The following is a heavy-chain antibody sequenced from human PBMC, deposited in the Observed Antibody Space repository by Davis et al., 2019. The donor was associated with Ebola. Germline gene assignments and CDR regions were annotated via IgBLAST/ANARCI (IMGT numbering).Heavy chain of an antibody. D-gene: IGHD3-16*01. CDR1: GGSLRSSSW. V-gene: IGHV4-4*02. Sequence: MPGGSLRLSCTVSGGSLRSSSWWSWVRQSPGKGLEWIGEILQTGDTNYSPSLKGRATISADTSRNQFSLKLTSVTAADTAVYYCASAPYENYWGQGTLVTVSS. CDR2: ILQTGDT. J-gene: IGHJ4*02. CDR3: ASAPYENY.